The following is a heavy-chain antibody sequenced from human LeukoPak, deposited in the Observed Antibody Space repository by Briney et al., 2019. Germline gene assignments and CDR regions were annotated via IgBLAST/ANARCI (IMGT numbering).Heavy chain of an antibody. J-gene: IGHJ4*02. CDR3: ARTGGSGFDY. D-gene: IGHD3-10*01. Sequence: SETLSLTCTVSGGSISGYYWSWLRQPPGKGLEWIAYIYSSGSTYYNPSLKSRVTISVDTSKNQFSLKLSSVTAADTAVYYCARTGGSGFDYWGQGTLVTVSS. CDR1: GGSISGYY. V-gene: IGHV4-59*01. CDR2: IYSSGST.